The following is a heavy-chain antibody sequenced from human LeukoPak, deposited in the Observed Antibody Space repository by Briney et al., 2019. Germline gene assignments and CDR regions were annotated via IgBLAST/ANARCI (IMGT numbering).Heavy chain of an antibody. CDR2: INGDGSTT. CDR3: TRRDGSNSRAFDI. V-gene: IGHV3-74*01. CDR1: GFTFDDYG. J-gene: IGHJ3*02. Sequence: GGSLRLSCAASGFTFDDYGMNWVRQAPGKGLVWVSHINGDGSTTSYADFVKGRLTISRDNAKNTLYLQMNSLRAEDTAVYYCTRRDGSNSRAFDIWGQGTMVTVSS. D-gene: IGHD5-24*01.